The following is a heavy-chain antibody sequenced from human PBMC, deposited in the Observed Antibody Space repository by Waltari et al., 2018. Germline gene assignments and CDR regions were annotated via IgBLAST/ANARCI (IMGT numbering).Heavy chain of an antibody. V-gene: IGHV1-8*01. D-gene: IGHD3-3*01. CDR2: MNPNSGNK. CDR3: ARGKAPYDRAGAFDI. Sequence: QVQLVQSGAEVKKPGASVKVSCKASGYTFTSYDINWVRQATGQGLEWMGWMNPNSGNKGYEQKCQGRVTMTRNTSISTAYMELSSLRSEDTAVYYCARGKAPYDRAGAFDIWGQGTMVTVSS. CDR1: GYTFTSYD. J-gene: IGHJ3*02.